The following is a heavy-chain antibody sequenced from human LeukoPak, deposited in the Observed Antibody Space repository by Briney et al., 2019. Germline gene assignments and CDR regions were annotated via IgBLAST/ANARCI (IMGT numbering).Heavy chain of an antibody. CDR2: IIPIFGTA. Sequence: VKVSFKASGGTFSSYAISWVRPAPGQGLEWMGGIIPIFGTANYAQKFQGRVTITADESTSTAYMELSSLRSEDTAVYYCARGSLCSSTSCYPDYWGQGTLVTVSS. J-gene: IGHJ4*02. D-gene: IGHD2-2*01. CDR1: GGTFSSYA. CDR3: ARGSLCSSTSCYPDY. V-gene: IGHV1-69*01.